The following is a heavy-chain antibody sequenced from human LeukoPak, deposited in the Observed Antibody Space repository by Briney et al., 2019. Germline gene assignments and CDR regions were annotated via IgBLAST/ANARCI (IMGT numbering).Heavy chain of an antibody. V-gene: IGHV3-48*03. D-gene: IGHD6-19*01. J-gene: IGHJ4*02. CDR2: ISSSGTTI. CDR3: AKDIYSSGSHPSFDY. Sequence: HTGGSLRLSCAASGFSVSTYEMNWVRQAPGKGLECVSYISSSGTTISYADSVEGRFTISRDSAKNSLYLQMNSLRAEDTALYYCAKDIYSSGSHPSFDYWGQGTLVTVSS. CDR1: GFSVSTYE.